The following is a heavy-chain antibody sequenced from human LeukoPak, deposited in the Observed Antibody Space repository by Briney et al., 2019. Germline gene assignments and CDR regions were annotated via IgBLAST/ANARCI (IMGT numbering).Heavy chain of an antibody. J-gene: IGHJ4*02. V-gene: IGHV1-69*04. CDR2: IIPILGIA. D-gene: IGHD4-17*01. CDR1: GGTFSSYA. CDR3: ARDNYGDYGPFDY. Sequence: GASVTVSCKASGGTFSSYAISWVRQAPGQGLEWMGRIIPILGIANYAQKFQGRVTITADKSTSTAYMELSSLRSEDTAVYYCARDNYGDYGPFDYWGQGTLVTVSS.